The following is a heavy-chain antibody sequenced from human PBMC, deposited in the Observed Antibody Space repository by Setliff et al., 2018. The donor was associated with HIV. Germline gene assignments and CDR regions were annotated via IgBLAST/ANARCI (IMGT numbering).Heavy chain of an antibody. CDR3: ARVATGGYSNNWGPRQLDV. J-gene: IGHJ6*02. CDR2: IFRPGTT. D-gene: IGHD6-13*01. V-gene: IGHV4-38-2*02. Sequence: SETLSLTCTVSGYSIKSGYYWGWIRQPPGRGLEWIGSIFRPGTTHYNPSLNSRATVSVDMSKNQLSLKLTYVTAADTAVYYCARVATGGYSNNWGPRQLDVWGQGTTVTVSS. CDR1: GYSIKSGYY.